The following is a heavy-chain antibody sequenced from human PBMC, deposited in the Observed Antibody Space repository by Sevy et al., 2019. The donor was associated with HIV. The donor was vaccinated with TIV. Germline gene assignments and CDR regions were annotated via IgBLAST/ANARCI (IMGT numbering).Heavy chain of an antibody. Sequence: GTLRLSCTASGFTFGDYAMSWVRQAPGKGLEWVGFIRSKAYGGTTEYAASVKGRFTISRDDSKSIAYLQMNSLKTEDTAVYYCTRGVLGDIVVVVAATTLGYYFDYWGQGTLVTVSS. CDR2: IRSKAYGGTT. J-gene: IGHJ4*02. CDR3: TRGVLGDIVVVVAATTLGYYFDY. V-gene: IGHV3-49*04. D-gene: IGHD2-15*01. CDR1: GFTFGDYA.